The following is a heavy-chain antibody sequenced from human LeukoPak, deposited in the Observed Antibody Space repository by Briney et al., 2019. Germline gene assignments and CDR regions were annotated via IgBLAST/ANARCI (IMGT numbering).Heavy chain of an antibody. CDR3: AKVGSGSYYMDV. CDR2: ISSSGSTI. D-gene: IGHD3-10*01. CDR1: GFTFSSYE. Sequence: GSLRLSCAASGFTFSSYEMNWVRQAPGKGLEWVSYISSSGSTIYYADSVKGRFTISRDNAKNSLYLQMNSLRAEDTAVYYCAKVGSGSYYMDVWGKGTTVTISS. V-gene: IGHV3-48*03. J-gene: IGHJ6*03.